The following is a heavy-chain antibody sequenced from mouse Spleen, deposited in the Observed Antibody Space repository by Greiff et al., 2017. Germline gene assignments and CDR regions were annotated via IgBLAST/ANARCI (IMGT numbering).Heavy chain of an antibody. CDR1: GFTFSDYG. CDR3: ARQGVGDYGPDY. V-gene: IGHV5-17*01. Sequence: EVKVEESGGGLVKPGGSLKLSCAASGFTFSDYGMHWVRQAPEKGLEWVAYISSGSSTIYYADTVKGRFTISRDNAKNTLFLQMTSLRSEDTAMYYCARQGVGDYGPDYWGQGTTLTVSS. D-gene: IGHD1-1*02. CDR2: ISSGSSTI. J-gene: IGHJ2*01.